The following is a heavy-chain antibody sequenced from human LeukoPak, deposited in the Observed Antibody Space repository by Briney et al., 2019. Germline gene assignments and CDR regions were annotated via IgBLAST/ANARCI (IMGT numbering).Heavy chain of an antibody. D-gene: IGHD1-26*01. J-gene: IGHJ4*02. CDR1: GITFSSYA. CDR2: ISDSGGST. Sequence: GGSLILSCAASGITFSSYAMSWVRQAAGKGLEWVSAISDSGGSTYYADSVKGRFTISRDNSKNTLYLQMNSLRAEDTAVYYCAKELKVAGVTKGFDYWGQGTLVTVSS. CDR3: AKELKVAGVTKGFDY. V-gene: IGHV3-23*01.